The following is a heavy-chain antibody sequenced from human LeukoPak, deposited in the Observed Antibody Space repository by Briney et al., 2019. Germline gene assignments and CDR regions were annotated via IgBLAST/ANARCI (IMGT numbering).Heavy chain of an antibody. D-gene: IGHD2-15*01. CDR3: ARELDCSGGSCYSVY. Sequence: GGSLRLSCAASGFTFSSYWMSWVRQAPGKGLEWVANIKQDGSEKYYVDSVKGRFTISRDNAKNSLYLQMNSLRAEDTAVYYCARELDCSGGSCYSVYWGQGTLVTVSS. CDR2: IKQDGSEK. J-gene: IGHJ4*02. V-gene: IGHV3-7*01. CDR1: GFTFSSYW.